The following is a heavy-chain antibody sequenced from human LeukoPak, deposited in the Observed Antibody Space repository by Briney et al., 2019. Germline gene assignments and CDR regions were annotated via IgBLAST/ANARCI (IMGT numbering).Heavy chain of an antibody. J-gene: IGHJ4*02. Sequence: GASVKVSCKASGGSFSSNAICWVRQAPGQGPEWMGGIIPIFGTANYAQKFQGRVTITADESTSTAYVELSRLRSEDTAVYYCAREYLGGHDFWSGYSDYWGQGTLVTVSS. V-gene: IGHV1-69*13. CDR3: AREYLGGHDFWSGYSDY. D-gene: IGHD3-3*01. CDR2: IIPIFGTA. CDR1: GGSFSSNA.